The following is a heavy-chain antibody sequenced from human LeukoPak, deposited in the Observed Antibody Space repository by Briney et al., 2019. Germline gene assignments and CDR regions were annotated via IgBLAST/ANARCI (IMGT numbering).Heavy chain of an antibody. J-gene: IGHJ3*02. CDR3: ARSLSVVDAFDI. V-gene: IGHV1-2*02. D-gene: IGHD2-21*01. CDR1: GYTFTGYY. CDR2: INPNSGGT. Sequence: ASVKVSCKASGYTFTGYYMHWVRQAPGQGLEWMGWINPNSGGTNYAQKFQGRVTMTRDTSISTAYMELSRLRSDDTAVYYCARSLSVVDAFDIWGQGTMVTVSS.